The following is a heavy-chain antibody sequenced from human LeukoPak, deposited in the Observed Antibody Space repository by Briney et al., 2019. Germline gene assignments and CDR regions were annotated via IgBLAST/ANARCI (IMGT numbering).Heavy chain of an antibody. V-gene: IGHV5-51*01. CDR3: ARRLKNSNGWTFDY. CDR1: GPIFTIYW. D-gene: IGHD6-19*01. CDR2: IYPGDSDT. J-gene: IGHJ4*02. Sequence: GESLQISCQGSGPIFTIYWIGWVRQLPGKGLEWMGIIYPGDSDTRYSPSFQGQVTISADRSINTAYLQWSSLKASDTAIYYCARRLKNSNGWTFDYWGQGTLVTVSS.